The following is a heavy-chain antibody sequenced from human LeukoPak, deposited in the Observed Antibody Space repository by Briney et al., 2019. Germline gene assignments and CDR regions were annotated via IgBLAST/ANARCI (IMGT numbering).Heavy chain of an antibody. CDR3: AKGRGSRAYNYFAV. CDR1: GFTFSSYA. CDR2: VSGSGGSS. J-gene: IGHJ5*02. D-gene: IGHD6-13*01. Sequence: GGSLRLSCTASGFTFSSYAMNWVRQAPGMGLEWVSSVSGSGGSSYYADSVKGRYTISRDNSNNTVYLQMHSLRVDASAVYFCAKGRGSRAYNYFAVWGQGSLVTVSS. V-gene: IGHV3-23*01.